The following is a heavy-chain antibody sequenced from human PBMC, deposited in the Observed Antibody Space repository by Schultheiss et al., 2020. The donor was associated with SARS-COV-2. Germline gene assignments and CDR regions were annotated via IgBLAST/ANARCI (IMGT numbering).Heavy chain of an antibody. V-gene: IGHV3-48*01. CDR2: ISSSGSTI. D-gene: IGHD2-15*01. CDR1: GFTFSSYS. Sequence: GGSLRLSCAASGFTFSSYSMNWVRQAPGKGLEWVSYISSSGSTIYYADSVKGRFTISRDNSKNTLYLQMNSLRAEDTAVYYCARDHTQFNYWGQGTLVTVSS. CDR3: ARDHTQFNY. J-gene: IGHJ4*02.